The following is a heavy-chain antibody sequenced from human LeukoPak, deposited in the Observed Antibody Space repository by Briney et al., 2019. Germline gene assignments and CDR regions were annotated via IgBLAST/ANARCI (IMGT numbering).Heavy chain of an antibody. CDR2: IHHSGST. CDR1: GGSISSHNY. V-gene: IGHV4-4*02. J-gene: IGHJ4*02. CDR3: ARGRDQKNHDIVVVPAASYGPDGYNSSDY. Sequence: KTSETLSLTCAVSGGSISSHNYWSWVRQSPGKGLEWIGEIHHSGSTHYNPSLKSRVTISVDTSKNQFSLKLSSVTAADTAVYYCARGRDQKNHDIVVVPAASYGPDGYNSSDYWGQGTLVTVSS. D-gene: IGHD2-2*01.